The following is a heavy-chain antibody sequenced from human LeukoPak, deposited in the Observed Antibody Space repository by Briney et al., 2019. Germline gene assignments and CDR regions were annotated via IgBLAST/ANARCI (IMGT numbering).Heavy chain of an antibody. V-gene: IGHV4-39*07. J-gene: IGHJ4*02. CDR1: GGSISSSSYY. CDR2: IYHSGST. CDR3: ARLYGSSSWYEGDHNEACDYCHDY. D-gene: IGHD6-13*01. Sequence: SETLSLTCTVSGGSISSSSYYWGWIRQPPGKGLEWIGEIYHSGSTNYNPSLKSRVTISVDKSKNQFSLKLSSVTAADTAVYYCARLYGSSSWYEGDHNEACDYCHDYWGQGTLVTVSS.